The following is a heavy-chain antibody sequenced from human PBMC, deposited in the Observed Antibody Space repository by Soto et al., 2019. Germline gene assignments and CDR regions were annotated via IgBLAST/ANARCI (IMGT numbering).Heavy chain of an antibody. CDR1: GFTFSRYG. V-gene: IGHV3-33*01. Sequence: GGSLRLSCAASGFTFSRYGMHWGRQAPGKGLEWVAFIWHDGGNKFYAESVKGRFTISRDNSKNTLYLQMTSLSAEDTAMYYCARDGDVNTGFGKDYWGQGTLVTVSS. CDR3: ARDGDVNTGFGKDY. CDR2: IWHDGGNK. D-gene: IGHD3-16*01. J-gene: IGHJ4*02.